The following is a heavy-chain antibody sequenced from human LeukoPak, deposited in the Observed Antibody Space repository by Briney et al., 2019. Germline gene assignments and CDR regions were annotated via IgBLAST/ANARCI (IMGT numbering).Heavy chain of an antibody. Sequence: QPGGSLRLSCAVSGLSVTTNYITWVRQAPRKGLEWVSIIYSGGSKYYADSVKGRFTISRDNAKNTLYLQMNSLRAEDTAVYYCARDLPDYDILTGYYKVGYYFDYWGQGTLVTVSS. J-gene: IGHJ4*02. CDR3: ARDLPDYDILTGYYKVGYYFDY. CDR2: IYSGGSK. V-gene: IGHV3-66*01. D-gene: IGHD3-9*01. CDR1: GLSVTTNY.